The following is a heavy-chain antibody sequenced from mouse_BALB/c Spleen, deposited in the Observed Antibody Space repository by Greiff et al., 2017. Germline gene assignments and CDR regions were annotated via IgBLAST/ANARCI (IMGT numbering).Heavy chain of an antibody. CDR2: ISYSGST. Sequence: EVKLMESGPGLVKPSQSLSLTCTVTGYSITSDYAWNWIRQFPGNKLEWMGYISYSGSTSYNPSLKSRISITRDTSKNQFFLQLNSVTTEDTATYYCAGYGNYEAMDYWGQGTSVTVSS. J-gene: IGHJ4*01. CDR3: AGYGNYEAMDY. V-gene: IGHV3-2*02. D-gene: IGHD2-10*02. CDR1: GYSITSDYA.